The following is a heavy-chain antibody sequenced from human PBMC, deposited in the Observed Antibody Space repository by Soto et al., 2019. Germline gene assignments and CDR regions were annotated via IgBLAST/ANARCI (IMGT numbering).Heavy chain of an antibody. CDR3: ARVEYSSSSPLYYYYGMDV. Sequence: GESLKISCKGSGYSFTSYWIGWVRQMPGKGLEWMGIIYPGDSDTRYSPSFQGQVTISADKSISTAYLQWSSLKASDTAMYYCARVEYSSSSPLYYYYGMDVWGQGTTVTVSS. CDR2: IYPGDSDT. D-gene: IGHD6-6*01. CDR1: GYSFTSYW. V-gene: IGHV5-51*01. J-gene: IGHJ6*02.